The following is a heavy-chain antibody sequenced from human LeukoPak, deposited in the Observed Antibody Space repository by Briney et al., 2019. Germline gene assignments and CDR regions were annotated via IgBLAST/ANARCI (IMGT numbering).Heavy chain of an antibody. V-gene: IGHV3-74*01. CDR2: INSDGSWT. CDR1: GNYW. Sequence: GGSLRLPCAASGNYWMHWVRQAPGKGLLWVSHINSDGSWTTYADSVKGRFTISKDNAKNTVYLQMNNLRAEDTAVYYCVSFYETYWGRGTLVTVSS. CDR3: VSFYETY. D-gene: IGHD2-2*01. J-gene: IGHJ4*02.